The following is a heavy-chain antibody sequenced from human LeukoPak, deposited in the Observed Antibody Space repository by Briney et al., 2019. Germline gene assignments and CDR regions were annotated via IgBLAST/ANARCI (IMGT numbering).Heavy chain of an antibody. CDR3: ARGVYIAAAQYGY. J-gene: IGHJ4*02. D-gene: IGHD6-13*01. CDR1: GFTFRSYG. CDR2: IYYSGTT. Sequence: GSLRLSCAASGFTFRSYGMNWIRQPPGKGLEWIGYIYYSGTTNYNPSLKSRVTISVDTSKNQFSLKLSSVTAADTAVYYCARGVYIAAAQYGYWGQGTLVTVSS. V-gene: IGHV4-59*01.